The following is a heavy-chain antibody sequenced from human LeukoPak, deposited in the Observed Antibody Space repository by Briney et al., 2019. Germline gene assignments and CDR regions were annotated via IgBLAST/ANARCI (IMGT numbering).Heavy chain of an antibody. Sequence: GASVKVSCTASGDIFTGYYMYWVRQAPGQGLERMGWINPSSGGTNYAQKFQGRVTMTRDTSISTAYMELSRLRSDDTAVYYCATHPYYYDNSGYYPDYWGQGTLVTVSS. CDR2: INPSSGGT. CDR1: GDIFTGYY. CDR3: ATHPYYYDNSGYYPDY. D-gene: IGHD3-22*01. V-gene: IGHV1-2*02. J-gene: IGHJ4*02.